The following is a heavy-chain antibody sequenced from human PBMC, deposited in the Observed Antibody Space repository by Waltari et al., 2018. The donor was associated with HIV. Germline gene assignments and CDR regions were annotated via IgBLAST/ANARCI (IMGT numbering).Heavy chain of an antibody. CDR2: IYRGGSDT. J-gene: IGHJ4*02. V-gene: IGHV5-51*03. Sequence: EEQLVQSGAEVKKPGESLKISCKGSGYTFSTFWIVWVRQMPGKGLEWRGTIYRGGSDTRYAPSVQGQVTISADKSISTAYLQWSSLKASDSAMYYCARRRGSYSGSYYSLDYWGQGTLVTVSS. CDR3: ARRRGSYSGSYYSLDY. D-gene: IGHD1-26*01. CDR1: GYTFSTFW.